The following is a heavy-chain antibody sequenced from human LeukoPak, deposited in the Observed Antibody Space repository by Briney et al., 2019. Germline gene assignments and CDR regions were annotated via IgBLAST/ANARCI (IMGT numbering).Heavy chain of an antibody. CDR1: GFTFSSYD. CDR3: ARGLSIAAAGDWYFDL. CDR2: IGTAGDT. D-gene: IGHD6-13*01. V-gene: IGHV3-13*01. J-gene: IGHJ2*01. Sequence: PGGSLRLSCAASGFTFSSYDMHWVRQATGKGLEWVSAIGTAGDTYYPGSVKGRFTISRENAKNSLYLQMNSLRAGDTAVYYCARGLSIAAAGDWYFDLWGRGTLVTVSS.